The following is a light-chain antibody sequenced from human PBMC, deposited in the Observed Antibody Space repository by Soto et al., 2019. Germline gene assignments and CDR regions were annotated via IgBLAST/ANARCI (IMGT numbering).Light chain of an antibody. CDR1: QSVSSH. CDR3: QQGGNWPLT. Sequence: EIVLTQSPATLYLSPGERATVSCRASQSVSSHLAWYQQKRGHAPRLLIYDASGRATGIPARFSGSGSGTDFTLTISSRELEDFAVYYCQQGGNWPLTFGQGTRLEIK. CDR2: DAS. J-gene: IGKJ5*01. V-gene: IGKV3-11*01.